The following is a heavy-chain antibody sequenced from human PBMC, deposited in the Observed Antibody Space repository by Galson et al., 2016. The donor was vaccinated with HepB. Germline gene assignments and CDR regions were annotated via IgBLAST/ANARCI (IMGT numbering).Heavy chain of an antibody. CDR3: ATSKAAPGCD. Sequence: SLRLSCAASGLIFSSYWMSWFRQAPGKGLEWVANINPDGSYTFYIDSVKGRFSISRDNTKTSVYLQMNSLRAEDTAVYYCATSKAAPGCDWGQGTLVTVSS. J-gene: IGHJ4*02. CDR1: GLIFSSYW. D-gene: IGHD6-13*01. V-gene: IGHV3-7*03. CDR2: INPDGSYT.